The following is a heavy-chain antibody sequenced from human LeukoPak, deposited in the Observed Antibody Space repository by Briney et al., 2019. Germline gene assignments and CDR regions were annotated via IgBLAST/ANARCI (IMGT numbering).Heavy chain of an antibody. D-gene: IGHD5-18*01. J-gene: IGHJ4*02. CDR1: GGSFSGYY. Sequence: SETLSLTCAVYGGSFSGYYWSWIRQPPGKGLEWIGEINHSGSTNYNPSLKSRVTISVDTSKNQFSLKLSSVTAADTAVYYCARGGGYSYDYYFDYWGQGTLVTVSS. V-gene: IGHV4-34*01. CDR2: INHSGST. CDR3: ARGGGYSYDYYFDY.